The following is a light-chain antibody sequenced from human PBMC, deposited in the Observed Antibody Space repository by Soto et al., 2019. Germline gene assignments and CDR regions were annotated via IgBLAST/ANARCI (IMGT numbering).Light chain of an antibody. CDR3: QQYSNWPQT. J-gene: IGKJ1*01. V-gene: IGKV3-15*01. Sequence: ELALTQSPGTLPLSPGERAPLSCRASQSVSANLAWYQQKPGQAPRLLIYGASTRATGIPARFSGSGSGTEFTLTISSLQSEDFALDYCQQYSNWPQTFGQGTKVDIK. CDR1: QSVSAN. CDR2: GAS.